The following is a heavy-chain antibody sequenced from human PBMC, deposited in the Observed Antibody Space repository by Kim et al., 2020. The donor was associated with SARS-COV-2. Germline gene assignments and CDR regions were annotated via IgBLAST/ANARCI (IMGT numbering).Heavy chain of an antibody. CDR3: ARDTQWLEDWFDS. CDR2: ISYDGSNK. J-gene: IGHJ5*01. CDR1: GFTFSSYA. D-gene: IGHD6-19*01. Sequence: GGSLRLSCAASGFTFSSYAMYWVRQAPGKGLEWVAVISYDGSNKYYADSVKGRFTISRDNSKNTLYLQMNSLRAEDTAVYYCARDTQWLEDWFDSWGQGTLVTVSS. V-gene: IGHV3-30-3*01.